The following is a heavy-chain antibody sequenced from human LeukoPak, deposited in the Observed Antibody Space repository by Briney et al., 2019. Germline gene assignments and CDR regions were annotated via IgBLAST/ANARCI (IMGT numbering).Heavy chain of an antibody. CDR3: AKAENGLDY. CDR1: GFTFSSYW. J-gene: IGHJ4*02. Sequence: PGGSLRLSCAASGFTFSSYWMHWVRQAPGKGLVWVSRINTDGIGTTYADSVKGRFTISRDNAKNTLYLQMNSLRAEDAAVYYCAKAENGLDYWGQGTLVTVSS. V-gene: IGHV3-74*01. CDR2: INTDGIGT. D-gene: IGHD2-8*01.